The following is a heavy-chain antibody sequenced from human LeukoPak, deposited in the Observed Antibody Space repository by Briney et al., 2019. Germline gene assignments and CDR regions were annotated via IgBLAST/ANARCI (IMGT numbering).Heavy chain of an antibody. CDR2: IRYDGSNK. CDR1: GFTFSSYG. V-gene: IGHV3-30*02. J-gene: IGHJ3*02. Sequence: GGSLRLSCAASGFTFSSYGTHWVRQAPGKGLEWVAFIRYDGSNKYCADSVKGRFTISRDNAKNTLYLQMNSLRAEDTAAYYCARRSAARDAFDIWGQGTMVTVSS. CDR3: ARRSAARDAFDI. D-gene: IGHD6-6*01.